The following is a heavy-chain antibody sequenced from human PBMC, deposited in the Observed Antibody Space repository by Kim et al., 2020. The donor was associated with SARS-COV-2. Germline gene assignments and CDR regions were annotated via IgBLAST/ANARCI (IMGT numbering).Heavy chain of an antibody. CDR2: IHYYSGNI. D-gene: IGHD2-15*01. CDR1: GVSITSNTYF. CDR3: ARGTAYGGRTRPIAFVN. V-gene: IGHV4-39*02. J-gene: IGHJ4*02. Sequence: SETLSLTCTVSGVSITSNTYFWGWIRQPPGKGLEWIGTIHYYSGNIYYNPSLKSRVTVSVDTSKNHFSLRLSSVTAADTAVYYCARGTAYGGRTRPIAFVNWGQATLVTVSS.